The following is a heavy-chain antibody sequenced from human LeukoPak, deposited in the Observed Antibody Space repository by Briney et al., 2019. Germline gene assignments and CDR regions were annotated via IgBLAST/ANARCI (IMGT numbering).Heavy chain of an antibody. CDR1: GVSVSDGNYY. J-gene: IGHJ4*02. CDR2: MFYAEST. CDR3: ASTSNTWLGLPYFDS. V-gene: IGHV4-61*01. D-gene: IGHD3-10*01. Sequence: SETLSLTCTVSGVSVSDGNYYWSWIRQPPGKGLDWLGYMFYAESTKYNPSLNSRVTISVDRSKNQVSLNLTSVTAADTAVYYCASTSNTWLGLPYFDSWGQGTLVTVSA.